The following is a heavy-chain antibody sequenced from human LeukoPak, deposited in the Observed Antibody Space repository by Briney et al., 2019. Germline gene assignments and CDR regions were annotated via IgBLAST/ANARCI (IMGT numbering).Heavy chain of an antibody. Sequence: GGSLRLSCAASGFTFSSYAMSWVRQAPGKGLEWVSAISGSGGSTYYADSVKGRFTISRDNSKNTVDLQMDSLRVEDTAVYYCVRDGEKIYGFGFDYWGQGTLVTVSS. CDR2: ISGSGGST. J-gene: IGHJ4*02. CDR1: GFTFSSYA. CDR3: VRDGEKIYGFGFDY. V-gene: IGHV3-23*01. D-gene: IGHD3/OR15-3a*01.